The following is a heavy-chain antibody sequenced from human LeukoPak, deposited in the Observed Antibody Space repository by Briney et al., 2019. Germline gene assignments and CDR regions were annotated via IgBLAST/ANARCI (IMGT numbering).Heavy chain of an antibody. J-gene: IGHJ4*02. CDR2: IYTSGSS. CDR3: ARDKWSRFDY. CDR1: GGSISSGSYY. D-gene: IGHD3-3*01. Sequence: PSETLSLTCTVSGGSISSGSYYWSWIRQPAGKGLEWIGRIYTSGSSNYNPSLKSRVTISVDTSKNQVSLKLSSVTAADTAVYYCARDKWSRFDYWGQGTLVTVSS. V-gene: IGHV4-61*02.